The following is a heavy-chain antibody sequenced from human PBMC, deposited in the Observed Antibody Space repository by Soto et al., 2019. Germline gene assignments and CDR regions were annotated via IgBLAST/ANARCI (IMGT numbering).Heavy chain of an antibody. CDR2: IYYSGST. J-gene: IGHJ6*02. D-gene: IGHD3-22*01. CDR1: CCSITSNSYY. V-gene: IGHV4-39*01. CDR3: ARRLYYDSSGFEGGGMDV. Sequence: SETLSLTCTVSCCSITSNSYYWGWIRQPPGKGLEWIGSIYYSGSTYYNPSLKSRVTISVDTSKNQFSLKLSSVTAADTAVYYCARRLYYDSSGFEGGGMDVWGQGTTVT.